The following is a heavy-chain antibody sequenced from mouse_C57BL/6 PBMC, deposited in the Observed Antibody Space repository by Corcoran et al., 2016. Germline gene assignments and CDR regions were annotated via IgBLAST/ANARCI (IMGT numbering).Heavy chain of an antibody. Sequence: QIQLVQSGPELKKPGETVKISCKASGYTFTTYGMSWVKQAPGKGLKWMGGINTYSGVPTYADDFKGRFAFSLETSASTAYLQINNLKNEDTATYFCARPYDGSSYGYFDYWGQGTTLTVSS. CDR1: GYTFTTYG. CDR3: ARPYDGSSYGYFDY. D-gene: IGHD1-1*01. J-gene: IGHJ2*01. CDR2: INTYSGVP. V-gene: IGHV9-3*01.